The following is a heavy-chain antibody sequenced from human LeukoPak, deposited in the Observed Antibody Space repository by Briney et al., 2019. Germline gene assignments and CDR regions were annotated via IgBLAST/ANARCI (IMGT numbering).Heavy chain of an antibody. CDR1: GFTLSNYW. J-gene: IGHJ4*02. D-gene: IGHD1-7*01. Sequence: GGSLRLSCAASGFTLSNYWMSWVRQAPGKGLQWVANIKQDGSEKNYVDSVKGRFTISRDNAKKSLYLQMNSLRAEDTAVYYCARDDDWNYEDYWGQGTLVTVSS. CDR3: ARDDDWNYEDY. CDR2: IKQDGSEK. V-gene: IGHV3-7*01.